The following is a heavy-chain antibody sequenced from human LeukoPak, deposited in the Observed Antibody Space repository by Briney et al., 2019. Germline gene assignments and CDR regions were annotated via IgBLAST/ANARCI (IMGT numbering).Heavy chain of an antibody. J-gene: IGHJ4*02. Sequence: GGSLSVSCSASEFTFGTYAMLWVRQAPGKGLEYVSAISSNVRDTYYAASVRGRFSISRVNSNNTLYLQMSSLRPEDTAMYYCARLAAAGHSDYWGQGYLVAVSS. D-gene: IGHD6-13*01. CDR3: ARLAAAGHSDY. CDR2: ISSNVRDT. CDR1: EFTFGTYA. V-gene: IGHV3-64D*06.